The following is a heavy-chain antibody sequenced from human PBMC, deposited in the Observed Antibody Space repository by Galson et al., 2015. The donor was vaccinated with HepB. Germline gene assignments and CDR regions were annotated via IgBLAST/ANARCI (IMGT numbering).Heavy chain of an antibody. Sequence: QVQLQESGPGLVKPSETLSLTCTVSGGSISSSSYYWGWIRQPPGKGLEWIGSIHYSGSTYYNPSLKSRVTISIDTSKNQFSLKLSSVTAADTSVYYCARHDTAMVNGNFDYWGQGTLVTVSS. CDR2: IHYSGST. V-gene: IGHV4-39*01. D-gene: IGHD5-18*01. CDR3: ARHDTAMVNGNFDY. CDR1: GGSISSSSYY. J-gene: IGHJ4*02.